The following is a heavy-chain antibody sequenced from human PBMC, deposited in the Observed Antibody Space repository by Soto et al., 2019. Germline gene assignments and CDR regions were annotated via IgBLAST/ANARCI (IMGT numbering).Heavy chain of an antibody. CDR2: IYYSGST. J-gene: IGHJ4*02. D-gene: IGHD3-22*01. CDR3: ARQWPSYYESSGYTFFDY. V-gene: IGHV4-31*03. Sequence: QVQLQESGPGLVKPSQTLSLTCTVSGGSISSGGYYWSWIRQHQGKGPEGIGYIYYSGSTYYNPSLKSRVTISVDTSKNQFSLKLSSVTAADTAVYYRARQWPSYYESSGYTFFDYWGQGTLVTVSS. CDR1: GGSISSGGYY.